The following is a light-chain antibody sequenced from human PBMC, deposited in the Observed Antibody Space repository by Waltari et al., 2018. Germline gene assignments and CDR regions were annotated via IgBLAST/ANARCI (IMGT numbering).Light chain of an antibody. CDR2: SNN. CDR3: CSYAGSGTPYV. J-gene: IGLJ1*01. Sequence: CSGSSSNIGSNTVNWYQQLPGMAPKLIIYSNNQRPSGVSIRFSGSKSGNTASLTIYGLQAEDEADYYCCSYAGSGTPYVFGTGTKVTVL. CDR1: SSNIGSNT. V-gene: IGLV1-44*01.